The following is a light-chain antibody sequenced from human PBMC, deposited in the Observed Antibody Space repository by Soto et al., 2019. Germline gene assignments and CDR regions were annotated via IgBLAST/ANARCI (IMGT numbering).Light chain of an antibody. CDR2: GAS. CDR1: QSVSTN. Sequence: EIVMTQSPATLSVSPGERATLSCRASQSVSTNLAWYQKKPGQATRLIIYGASSRAAGIQDRFSGRGSGNVFTITIRRLEPEDFAVYYCQQYGSSPITFGQGTRLEI. J-gene: IGKJ5*01. CDR3: QQYGSSPIT. V-gene: IGKV3-20*01.